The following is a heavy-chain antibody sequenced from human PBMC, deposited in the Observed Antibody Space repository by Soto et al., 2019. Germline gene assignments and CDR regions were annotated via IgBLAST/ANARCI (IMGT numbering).Heavy chain of an antibody. CDR1: GFSLSTSGVG. D-gene: IGHD4-17*01. V-gene: IGHV2-5*01. CDR3: AHRGGREYGDYQRVGLDY. CDR2: IYWNDDK. J-gene: IGHJ4*02. Sequence: QITLKESGPTLVKPTQTLTLTCTFSGFSLSTSGVGVGWIRQPPGKALEWLALIYWNDDKRYSPSLKSRLTITEDTSKNQVVLTMTNMDPVDTALYYCAHRGGREYGDYQRVGLDYWGQGTLVTVSS.